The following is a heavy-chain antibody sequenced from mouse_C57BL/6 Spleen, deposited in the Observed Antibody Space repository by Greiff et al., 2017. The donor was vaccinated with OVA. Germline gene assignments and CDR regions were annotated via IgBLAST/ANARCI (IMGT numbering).Heavy chain of an antibody. CDR3: ASLHYYGSSHWYFDV. J-gene: IGHJ1*03. Sequence: QVQLQQPGAELVKPGASVKLSCKASGYTFTSYWMQWVTQRPGQGLEWIGEIDPSDSYTNYNQKFKGKATLTVDTSSSTAYMQRSSLTSEDSAVYYCASLHYYGSSHWYFDVWGTGTTVTVSS. V-gene: IGHV1-50*01. D-gene: IGHD1-1*01. CDR1: GYTFTSYW. CDR2: IDPSDSYT.